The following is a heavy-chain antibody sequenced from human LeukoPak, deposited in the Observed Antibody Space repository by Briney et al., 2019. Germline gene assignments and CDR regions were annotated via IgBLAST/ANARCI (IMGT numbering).Heavy chain of an antibody. CDR3: AREIVGSSSYYFDY. V-gene: IGHV3-53*01. Sequence: PGGSLRLSCAASGFSVNSNYMSWVRQAPGKGLEWVSVIYVGGSTYYADSVKDRFTISRDNSKNTLDLQMNSLRVEDTAVYYCAREIVGSSSYYFDYWGQGSLVTVSS. CDR1: GFSVNSNY. J-gene: IGHJ4*02. CDR2: IYVGGST. D-gene: IGHD2-21*01.